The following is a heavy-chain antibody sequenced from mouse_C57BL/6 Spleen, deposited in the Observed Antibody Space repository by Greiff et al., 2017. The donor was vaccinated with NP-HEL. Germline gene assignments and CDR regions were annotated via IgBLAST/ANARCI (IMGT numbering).Heavy chain of an antibody. V-gene: IGHV1-82*01. CDR3: AGNTGGFAY. J-gene: IGHJ3*01. D-gene: IGHD2-1*01. CDR1: GYAFSSSW. CDR2: IYPGDGDT. Sequence: QVQLKESGPELVKPGASVKISCKASGYAFSSSWMNWVKQRPAKGLEWIGRIYPGDGDTNYNGKFKGKATLTADKSSSTAYMQLSSLTSEDSAVYFCAGNTGGFAYWGQGTLVTVSA.